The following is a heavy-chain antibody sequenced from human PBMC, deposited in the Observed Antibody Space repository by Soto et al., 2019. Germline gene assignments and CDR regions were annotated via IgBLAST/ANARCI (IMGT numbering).Heavy chain of an antibody. CDR2: ISAYNGNT. V-gene: IGHV1-18*01. D-gene: IGHD1-26*01. Sequence: ASVKVSCKASGYTFTSYGISWVRQAPGQGLEGMGWISAYNGNTNYAQKLQGRVTMTTDTSTSTAYMELRSLRSDDTAVYYCARDYKASAPQGAGKYYYYGMDVWGQGTTVTVSS. CDR3: ARDYKASAPQGAGKYYYYGMDV. J-gene: IGHJ6*02. CDR1: GYTFTSYG.